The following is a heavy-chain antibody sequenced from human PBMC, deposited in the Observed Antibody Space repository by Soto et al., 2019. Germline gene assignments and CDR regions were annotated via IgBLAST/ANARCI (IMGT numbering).Heavy chain of an antibody. D-gene: IGHD4-17*01. J-gene: IGHJ2*01. Sequence: QVQLVESGGGVVQPGKSLRLACVASGFTFSNYGMHWVRQAPGEGLEWVAVISYDKDNIYYADSVKGRFTISRDNSKNTLYLQMNSLRPEDTAVYFCARSGTTVTTFWYFDLWGRGTLVTVSS. V-gene: IGHV3-30*03. CDR3: ARSGTTVTTFWYFDL. CDR1: GFTFSNYG. CDR2: ISYDKDNI.